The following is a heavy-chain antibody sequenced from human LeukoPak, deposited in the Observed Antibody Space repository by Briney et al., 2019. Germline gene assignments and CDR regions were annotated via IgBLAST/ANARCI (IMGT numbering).Heavy chain of an antibody. CDR1: GYTFTSYY. Sequence: ASVKVSCKASGYTFTSYYMHWVRQAPGQGLEWMGWMNPNSGNTGYAQKFQGRVTMTRNTSISTAYMELSSLRSEDTAVYYCARYEVVAAVSGMDVWGQGTTVTVSS. J-gene: IGHJ6*02. V-gene: IGHV1-8*02. CDR3: ARYEVVAAVSGMDV. D-gene: IGHD2-15*01. CDR2: MNPNSGNT.